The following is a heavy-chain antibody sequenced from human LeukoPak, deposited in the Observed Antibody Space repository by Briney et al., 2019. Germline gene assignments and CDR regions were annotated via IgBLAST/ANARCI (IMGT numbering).Heavy chain of an antibody. J-gene: IGHJ2*01. V-gene: IGHV1-69*13. Sequence: ASVNVSCKASGGTFSSYAISWVRQAPGQGLEWMGGIIPILGTANYAQKFQGRVTITADESTSTAYMELSSLRSEDTAVYYCARPSGYSNQARNWYFDLWGRGTLVTVSS. CDR1: GGTFSSYA. D-gene: IGHD5-12*01. CDR3: ARPSGYSNQARNWYFDL. CDR2: IIPILGTA.